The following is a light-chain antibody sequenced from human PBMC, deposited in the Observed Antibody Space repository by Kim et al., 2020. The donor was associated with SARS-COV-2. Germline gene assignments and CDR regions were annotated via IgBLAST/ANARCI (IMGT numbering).Light chain of an antibody. CDR1: KLGNKY. J-gene: IGLJ2*01. CDR3: QAWDSTTVV. V-gene: IGLV3-1*01. Sequence: YELTQPPSVSVSPGQTASITCSGDKLGNKYVSWYQQKPGQSPVLVIYQNKKPPSGIPERVSASNSGNTATLTISATQATDEADYYCQAWDSTTVVFGGGTQLTVL. CDR2: QNK.